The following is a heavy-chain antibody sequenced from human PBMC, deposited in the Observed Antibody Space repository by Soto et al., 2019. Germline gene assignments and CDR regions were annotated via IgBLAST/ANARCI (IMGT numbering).Heavy chain of an antibody. V-gene: IGHV2-5*02. J-gene: IGHJ4*02. CDR1: GFSLSSTRMA. CDR2: IYWDDDK. D-gene: IGHD6-19*01. CDR3: AHIVVAGLGYYFDY. Sequence: QITLKESGPTLVKPTQTLTLTCTFSGFSLSSTRMAVGWIRQPPGKAMERLALIYWDDDKRYSPFLKSRLTITKDTSKNQVVLTMSTMDPVDTARYYCAHIVVAGLGYYFDYWGQGTLVTVSS.